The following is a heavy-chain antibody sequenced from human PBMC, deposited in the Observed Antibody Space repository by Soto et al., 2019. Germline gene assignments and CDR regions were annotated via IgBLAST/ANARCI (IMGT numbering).Heavy chain of an antibody. D-gene: IGHD6-6*01. J-gene: IGHJ3*02. CDR2: IYPGDSDT. CDR3: ARPIAAPTGHDAFDI. CDR1: GYSFTSYW. V-gene: IGHV5-51*01. Sequence: GESLKISCKGSGYSFTSYWIGWVRQMPGKGLEWMGIIYPGDSDTRYSPSFQGQVTISADKSISTAYLQWSSLKASDTAMYYCARPIAAPTGHDAFDIWGQGTMVTVSS.